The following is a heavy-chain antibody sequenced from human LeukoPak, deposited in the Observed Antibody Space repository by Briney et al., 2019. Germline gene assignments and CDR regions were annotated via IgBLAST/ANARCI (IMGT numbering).Heavy chain of an antibody. V-gene: IGHV4-30-4*01. D-gene: IGHD3-9*01. CDR3: ARGVLDILTGYYFDY. J-gene: IGHJ4*02. CDR1: GGSISSGDYY. CDR2: IYYSGST. Sequence: SENLSLTCTVSGGSISSGDYYWRWIRQPPGKGLEWIAYIYYSGSTYYNPSLKSRVTISVDTSKNQFSLKLSSVTAADTAVYYCARGVLDILTGYYFDYWGQGTLGIVSS.